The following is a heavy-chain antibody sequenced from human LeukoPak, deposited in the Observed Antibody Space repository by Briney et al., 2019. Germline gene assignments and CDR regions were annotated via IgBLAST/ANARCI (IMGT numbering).Heavy chain of an antibody. CDR3: ARHDSFIPY. Sequence: GGSLRLSCAASGFTFNDYAMSWGRQAAGKGLEWFAGISDTGLLTYYTDSVKGRFTISREDSKKPVSLQMNTLRADDTAIYFCARHDSFIPYWGQGPLVTVSS. V-gene: IGHV3-23*01. CDR1: GFTFNDYA. CDR2: ISDTGLLT. D-gene: IGHD3-16*02. J-gene: IGHJ1*01.